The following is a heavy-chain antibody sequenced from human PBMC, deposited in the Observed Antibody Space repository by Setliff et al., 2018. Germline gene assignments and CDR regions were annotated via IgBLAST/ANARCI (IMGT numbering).Heavy chain of an antibody. CDR3: AKDASYYDILTGANYLDT. V-gene: IGHV3-23*01. Sequence: GGSLRLSCAASGFTFSSFAMSWVRQAPGKGLEWVSTTSGGGGFSTYYTDSVKGRFTISRDNSNLYLQMNNLRAEDTAFYFCAKDASYYDILTGANYLDTWGRGTLVTVSS. J-gene: IGHJ4*02. CDR1: GFTFSSFA. D-gene: IGHD3-9*01. CDR2: TSGGGGFST.